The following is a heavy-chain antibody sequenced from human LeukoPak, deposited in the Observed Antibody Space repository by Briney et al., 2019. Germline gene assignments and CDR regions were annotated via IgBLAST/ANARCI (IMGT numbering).Heavy chain of an antibody. CDR3: ARARLKLFDP. CDR1: GGSISSGGYS. D-gene: IGHD1-7*01. V-gene: IGHV4-30-2*01. CDR2: IYHSGST. J-gene: IGHJ5*02. Sequence: PSQTLSHTCAVSGGSISSGGYSWSWIRQPPGKGLEWIGYIYHSGSTYYNPSLKSRVTISVDRSKNQFSLKLSSVTAADTAVYYCARARLKLFDPWGQGTLVTVSS.